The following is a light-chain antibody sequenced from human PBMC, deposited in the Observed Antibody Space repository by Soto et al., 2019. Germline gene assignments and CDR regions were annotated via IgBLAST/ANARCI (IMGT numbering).Light chain of an antibody. J-gene: IGKJ1*01. CDR1: QSISGW. CDR2: DAS. CDR3: QQYNSYSPEWT. Sequence: DILMTQSPSTLSASVGDRVTITCRASQSISGWLAWYQQKPGKAPKLLIYDASSLESGVPSRFSGSGSGTEFTLTISSLQPDDFATYYCQQYNSYSPEWTFGQGTKVDIK. V-gene: IGKV1-5*01.